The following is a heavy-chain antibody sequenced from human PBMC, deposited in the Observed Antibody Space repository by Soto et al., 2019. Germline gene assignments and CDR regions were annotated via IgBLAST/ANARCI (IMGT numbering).Heavy chain of an antibody. J-gene: IGHJ3*02. V-gene: IGHV5-51*01. Sequence: PGESLKISCKGSGYSFAGYWITWARQKPGKGLEWMGIIYPGDSDTRYSPSFQGQVTISADKSISTAYLQWSSLKASDTAMYYCARHVVEAFDIWGQGTMVT. CDR3: ARHVVEAFDI. CDR1: GYSFAGYW. D-gene: IGHD2-2*01. CDR2: IYPGDSDT.